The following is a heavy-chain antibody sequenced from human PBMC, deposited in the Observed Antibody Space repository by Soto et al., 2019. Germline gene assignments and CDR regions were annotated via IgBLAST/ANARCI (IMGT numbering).Heavy chain of an antibody. CDR1: GYTLPEFS. J-gene: IGHJ4*02. Sequence: ASVKVSRKVSGYTLPEFSMNWVRPAPGKGLEWMGGFDPEDGETIYAQKFQGRVTMTEDTSTDTAYMELSSLRSEDTAVYYCATAPVYAGPFDYWGQGTLVTVSS. D-gene: IGHD1-20*01. CDR2: FDPEDGET. CDR3: ATAPVYAGPFDY. V-gene: IGHV1-24*01.